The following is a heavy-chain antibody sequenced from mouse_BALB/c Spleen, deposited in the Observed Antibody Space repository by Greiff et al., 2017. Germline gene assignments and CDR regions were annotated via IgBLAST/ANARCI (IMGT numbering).Heavy chain of an antibody. CDR1: GFTFSSFG. J-gene: IGHJ4*01. D-gene: IGHD6-1*01. CDR2: ISSGSSTI. CDR3: ARGEGPLYAMDY. V-gene: IGHV5-17*02. Sequence: EVQGVESGGGLVQPGGSRKLSCAASGFTFSSFGMHWVRQAPEKGLEWVAYISSGSSTIYYADTVKSRFTISRDNPKNTLFRQMTSLRSEDTAMYYCARGEGPLYAMDYWGQGTSVTVSS.